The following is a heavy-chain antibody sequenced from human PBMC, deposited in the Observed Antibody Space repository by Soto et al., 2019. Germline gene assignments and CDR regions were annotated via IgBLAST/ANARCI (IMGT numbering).Heavy chain of an antibody. CDR3: ARGVNYYNSRTNPFY. J-gene: IGHJ4*02. CDR2: ISSSSSVI. D-gene: IGHD3-10*01. V-gene: IGHV3-48*02. Sequence: GGSLRLSCAASGFNFSSYSMNWVRQAPGKGLECISYISSSSSVIYYAASVKGRFTVSRDNAKNSLYLQMNSLRDEDTAVYYCARGVNYYNSRTNPFYWGQGTMVTVSS. CDR1: GFNFSSYS.